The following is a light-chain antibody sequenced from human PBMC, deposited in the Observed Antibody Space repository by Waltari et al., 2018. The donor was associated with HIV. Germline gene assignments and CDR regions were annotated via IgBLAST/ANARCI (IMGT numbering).Light chain of an antibody. V-gene: IGKV1-16*02. CDR1: HDISNY. CDR3: QQYKGYPLT. J-gene: IGKJ5*01. Sequence: DIQMTQSPSSLSASVGDRVTITCRASHDISNYLAWFQQKPGEAPKSLIYAASTLQSGVPSKFCGSGSETYFTLTINSPQSEDSATYYCQQYKGYPLTFGQGTRLEIK. CDR2: AAS.